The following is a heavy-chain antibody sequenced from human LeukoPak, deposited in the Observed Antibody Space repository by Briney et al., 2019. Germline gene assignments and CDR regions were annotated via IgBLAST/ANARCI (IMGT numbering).Heavy chain of an antibody. CDR3: ARDLGQGGDDAFDI. CDR2: INPNSGGT. J-gene: IGHJ3*02. Sequence: APVKVSCKASGYTFTGYYMHWVRQAPGQGLEWMGRINPNSGGTNYAQKFQGRVTMTRDTSISTAYMELSRLRSDDTAVYYCARDLGQGGDDAFDIWGQGTMVTVSS. CDR1: GYTFTGYY. V-gene: IGHV1-2*06. D-gene: IGHD3-16*01.